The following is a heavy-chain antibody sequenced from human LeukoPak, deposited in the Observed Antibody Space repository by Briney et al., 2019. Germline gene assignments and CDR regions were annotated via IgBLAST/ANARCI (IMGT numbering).Heavy chain of an antibody. Sequence: PSETLSLTCTVSGGSISSYYWSWIRQPAGKGLEWIGRIYTSGSTNYNPSLKSRVTMSVDTSKNQFSLKLSSVTAADTAVYYCARRRMNYYDSSGSIRANAFDIWGQGTMVTVSS. CDR3: ARRRMNYYDSSGSIRANAFDI. CDR1: GGSISSYY. J-gene: IGHJ3*02. V-gene: IGHV4-4*07. D-gene: IGHD3-22*01. CDR2: IYTSGST.